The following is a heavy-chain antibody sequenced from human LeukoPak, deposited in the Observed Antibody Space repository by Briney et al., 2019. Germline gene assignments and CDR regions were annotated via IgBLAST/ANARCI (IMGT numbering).Heavy chain of an antibody. V-gene: IGHV3-23*01. J-gene: IGHJ4*02. D-gene: IGHD6-13*01. CDR1: GFTFSSYV. CDR3: ARRTPGTSKSDY. Sequence: GGSLRLSCAASGFTFSSYVMSWVRQAPGKGLEWVSAMSGSGGSTYYADSVRGRFTISRDNAKNSLFLHMNSLRDEDTAVYYCARRTPGTSKSDYWGQGTLVIVSS. CDR2: MSGSGGST.